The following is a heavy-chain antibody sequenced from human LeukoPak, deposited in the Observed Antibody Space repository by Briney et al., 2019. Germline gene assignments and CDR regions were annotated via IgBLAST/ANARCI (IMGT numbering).Heavy chain of an antibody. Sequence: SETLSLTCTVSGGSISSSSYYWTWIRQPPGKGLEWIGYIYYSGSTNYNPSLKSRVTMSVDTSKNQFSLKLSSVTAADTAVYYCARDRLGNTVDYWGQGTLVTVSS. CDR2: IYYSGST. CDR3: ARDRLGNTVDY. D-gene: IGHD2-8*02. J-gene: IGHJ4*02. CDR1: GGSISSSSYY. V-gene: IGHV4-61*01.